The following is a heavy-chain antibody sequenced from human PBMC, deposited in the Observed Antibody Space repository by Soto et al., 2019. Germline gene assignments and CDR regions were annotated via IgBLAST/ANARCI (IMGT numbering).Heavy chain of an antibody. CDR1: GFTFTSSA. V-gene: IGHV1-58*01. CDR3: AAERTQDYHYYYGMDV. Sequence: GASVKVSCKASGFTFTSSAVQWVRQARGQRLEWIGWIVVGSGNTNYAQKFQERVTITRDMSTSTAYMELSSLRSEDTAVNYCAAERTQDYHYYYGMDVWGQGTTVTVSS. J-gene: IGHJ6*02. CDR2: IVVGSGNT.